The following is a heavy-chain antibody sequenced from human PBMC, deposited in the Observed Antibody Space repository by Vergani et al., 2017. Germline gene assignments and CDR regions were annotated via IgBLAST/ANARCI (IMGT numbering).Heavy chain of an antibody. CDR2: IIPIFGTA. Sequence: VQLLESGAEVKKPGSSVKVSCKASGGTFSSYAISWVRQAPGQGLEWMGGIIPIFGTANYAQKFQGRVTITADESTSTAYMELSSLRSEDTAVYDCARGXGTGMIVPTDPRPGYYYCMDVWGKGTTVTVSS. CDR1: GGTFSSYA. CDR3: ARGXGTGMIVPTDPRPGYYYCMDV. J-gene: IGHJ6*03. V-gene: IGHV1-69*01. D-gene: IGHD5-12*01.